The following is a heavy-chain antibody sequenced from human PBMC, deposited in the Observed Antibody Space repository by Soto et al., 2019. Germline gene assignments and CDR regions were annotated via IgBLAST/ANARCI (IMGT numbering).Heavy chain of an antibody. CDR1: GYTFTSYA. V-gene: IGHV1-3*01. J-gene: IGHJ4*02. CDR2: INAGNGNT. D-gene: IGHD2-15*01. CDR3: AAELVVVAATDAYYFDY. Sequence: ASVKVSCKASGYTFTSYAMHWVRQAPGQRLEWMGWINAGNGNTKYSQKFQGRVTITRDTSASTAYMELSSLRSEDTAVYYCAAELVVVAATDAYYFDYWGQGTLVTVSS.